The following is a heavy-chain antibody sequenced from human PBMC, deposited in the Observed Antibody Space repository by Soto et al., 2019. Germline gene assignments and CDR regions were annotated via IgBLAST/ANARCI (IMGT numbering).Heavy chain of an antibody. CDR1: GFTFSDST. V-gene: IGHV3-73*01. CDR2: IRSKTNTYAT. D-gene: IGHD3-10*01. Sequence: EVRLVESGGGLVQPGGSLKVSCAASGFTFSDSTILWVRQTSGKGLEWVGRIRSKTNTYATAYAASVKGRFTISRDDSKDTAYLQMNSLKSEDTAVYYCTRQYLLWGPFDYWGPGTPATVSS. J-gene: IGHJ4*02. CDR3: TRQYLLWGPFDY.